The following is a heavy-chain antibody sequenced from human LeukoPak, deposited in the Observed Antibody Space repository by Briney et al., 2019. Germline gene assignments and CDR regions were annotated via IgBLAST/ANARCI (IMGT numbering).Heavy chain of an antibody. Sequence: GSLRLSCAASGFTFSSYAMHWVRQAPGKGLEWVAVISYDGSNKYYADSVKGRFTISRDNSKNTLYLQMNSLRAEDTAVYYCARGRYAGATWFDAFDIWGQGTMVTVSS. CDR1: GFTFSSYA. J-gene: IGHJ3*02. V-gene: IGHV3-30-3*01. D-gene: IGHD1-26*01. CDR3: ARGRYAGATWFDAFDI. CDR2: ISYDGSNK.